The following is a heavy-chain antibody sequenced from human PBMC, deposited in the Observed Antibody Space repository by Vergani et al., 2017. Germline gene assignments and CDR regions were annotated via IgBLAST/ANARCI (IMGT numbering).Heavy chain of an antibody. CDR2: IYYSGST. D-gene: IGHD2-15*01. V-gene: IGHV4-31*03. CDR3: ARGAVSLASNAFDI. CDR1: GGPISSGGYY. Sequence: QVQLQESGPGLVKPSQTLSLTCTVSGGPISSGGYYWSWIRQHPGKGLEWIGYIYYSGSTYYNPSLKSRVTVSVDTSKNQFSLKLSSVTAADTAVYYCARGAVSLASNAFDIWGQGTMVTVSS. J-gene: IGHJ3*02.